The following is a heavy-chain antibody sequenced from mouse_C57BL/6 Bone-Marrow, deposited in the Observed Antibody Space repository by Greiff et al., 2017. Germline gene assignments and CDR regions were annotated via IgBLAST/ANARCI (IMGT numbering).Heavy chain of an antibody. CDR1: GYTFTSYW. CDR2: IHPNSGST. CDR3: ARAATVVGHYYAMDY. J-gene: IGHJ4*01. D-gene: IGHD1-1*01. V-gene: IGHV1-64*01. Sequence: VQLQQPGAELVKPGASVKLSCKASGYTFTSYWMHWVKQRPGQGLEWIGMIHPNSGSTNSNEKFKSKATLTVDKSSSTAYMQLSSLTSEDSAVXYCARAATVVGHYYAMDYWGQGTSVTVSS.